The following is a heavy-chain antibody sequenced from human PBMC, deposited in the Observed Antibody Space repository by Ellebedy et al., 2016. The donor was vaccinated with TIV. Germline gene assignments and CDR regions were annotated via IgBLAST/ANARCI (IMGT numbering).Heavy chain of an antibody. Sequence: GGSLRLSCAASGFTFSSYAMHWVRQAPGKGLEWVSYISSSSSTIYYADSVKGRFTVSRDNPKNTLYLQMNSLRAEDTAVYYCATLRLGELSLYNYWGQGTLVTVSS. D-gene: IGHD3-16*02. CDR2: ISSSSSTI. V-gene: IGHV3-48*01. CDR1: GFTFSSYA. J-gene: IGHJ4*02. CDR3: ATLRLGELSLYNY.